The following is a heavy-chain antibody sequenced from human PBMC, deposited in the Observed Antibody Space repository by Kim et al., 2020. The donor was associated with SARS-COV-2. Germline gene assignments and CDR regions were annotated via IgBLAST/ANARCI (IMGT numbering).Heavy chain of an antibody. CDR1: GGSISSYY. V-gene: IGHV4-59*13. CDR2: IYYSGST. CDR3: ARHYSSGWYAAMQYFDY. J-gene: IGHJ4*02. Sequence: SETLSLTCTVSGGSISSYYWSWIRQPPGKGLEWIGYIYYSGSTNYNPSLKSRVTISVDTSKNQFSLKLSSVTAADTAVYYCARHYSSGWYAAMQYFDYWGQGTLVTVSS. D-gene: IGHD6-19*01.